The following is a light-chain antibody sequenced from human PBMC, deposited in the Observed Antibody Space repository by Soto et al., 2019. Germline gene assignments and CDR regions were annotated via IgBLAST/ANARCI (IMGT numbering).Light chain of an antibody. Sequence: DIQMTQSPSTLSASVGDGVTITCRASQIIGSWLAWYQQKPGKAPKLLMYKATNLQSGVPSRYGGSGSGTDFSLTSSSLQPEDSATYFCQQYNDFQSTFGPGTKLEI. CDR2: KAT. CDR3: QQYNDFQST. CDR1: QIIGSW. J-gene: IGKJ2*01. V-gene: IGKV1-5*03.